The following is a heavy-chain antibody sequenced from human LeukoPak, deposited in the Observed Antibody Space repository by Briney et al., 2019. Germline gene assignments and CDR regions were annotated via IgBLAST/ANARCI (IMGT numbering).Heavy chain of an antibody. CDR3: ARDPNIVRAKAFDI. CDR1: RFTFSSSS. D-gene: IGHD1-26*01. CDR2: ISSSSGYI. V-gene: IGHV3-21*01. Sequence: GSSLRLSCAASRFTFSSSSMNWVRQPPAEGLEWVSSISSSSGYIYYADSVKGRFTISRDNAKNSLYLQMNSLRAADTAVYYCARDPNIVRAKAFDIWGQGTMVTVSS. J-gene: IGHJ3*02.